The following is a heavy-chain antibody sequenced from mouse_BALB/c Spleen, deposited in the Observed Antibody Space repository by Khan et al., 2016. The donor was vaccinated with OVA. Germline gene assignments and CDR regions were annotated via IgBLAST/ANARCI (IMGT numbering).Heavy chain of an antibody. Sequence: QVKLQQSGAELVRPGTSVKVSCKASGYAFTNYLIEWVKQRPGQGLEWIGVINPGSGGTNYKEKFKDKATLTADKASSTAYMQLSSLTSDDSAVYFCSRSGYGFGAYWGPGTLVTVSA. J-gene: IGHJ3*01. CDR3: SRSGYGFGAY. CDR1: GYAFTNYL. CDR2: INPGSGGT. V-gene: IGHV1-54*01. D-gene: IGHD3-2*02.